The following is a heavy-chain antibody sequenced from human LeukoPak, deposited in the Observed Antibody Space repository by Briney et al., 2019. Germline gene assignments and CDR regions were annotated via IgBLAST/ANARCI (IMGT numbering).Heavy chain of an antibody. CDR2: ISTTSTYT. CDR1: GFTFSSYG. V-gene: IGHV3-21*05. Sequence: GGSLRLSCAASGFTFSSYGMHWVRQAPGKGLEWVAYISTTSTYTNSADSVKGRFTISRDNAKNSLYLQMNSLRAEDTAVYYCAREDNWYFDLWGRGTLVTVSS. CDR3: AREDNWYFDL. J-gene: IGHJ2*01.